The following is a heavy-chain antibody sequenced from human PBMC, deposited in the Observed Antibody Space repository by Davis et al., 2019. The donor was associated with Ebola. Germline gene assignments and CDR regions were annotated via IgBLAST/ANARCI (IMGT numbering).Heavy chain of an antibody. J-gene: IGHJ6*04. CDR2: MRHDGSKE. CDR3: AKDPGGRKVGYQMDV. CDR1: GFNFPDAW. Sequence: GESLKISCAASGFNFPDAWMTWVRQAPGKGLDWVAFMRHDGSKEYYADSVKGRFTISRDNSKNTLYLQMSSLRSDDAAIYFCAKDPGGRKVGYQMDVWGEGTTVTVSS. V-gene: IGHV3-30*02. D-gene: IGHD1-14*01.